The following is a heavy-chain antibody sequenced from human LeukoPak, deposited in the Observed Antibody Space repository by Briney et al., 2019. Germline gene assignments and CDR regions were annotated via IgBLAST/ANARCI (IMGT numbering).Heavy chain of an antibody. V-gene: IGHV3-30*03. CDR1: GFTFNHYG. Sequence: RSGGFLRLSCEASGFTFNHYGMHWVRQAPGGGLEWVAGISYDGSHKNYVDSVKGRFTISRENSKNTLYLHVNSLRAEDTAVYYCAREAPYYYGAGSYYTAWGQGTLVTVSS. CDR2: ISYDGSHK. J-gene: IGHJ4*02. CDR3: AREAPYYYGAGSYYTA. D-gene: IGHD3-10*01.